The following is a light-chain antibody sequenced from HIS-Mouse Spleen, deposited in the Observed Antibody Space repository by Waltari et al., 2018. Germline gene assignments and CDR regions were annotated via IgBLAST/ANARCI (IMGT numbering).Light chain of an antibody. CDR3: QQYNSYSRT. CDR1: QCISSW. V-gene: IGKV1-5*03. CDR2: KAS. J-gene: IGKJ1*01. Sequence: DIQMTQSPSTLSASVGVRVTITCRASQCISSWLAWYQQKPGKAPKLLIYKASSLESGVPSRFSGSGSGTEFTLTISSLQPDDFATYYCQQYNSYSRTFGQGTKVEIK.